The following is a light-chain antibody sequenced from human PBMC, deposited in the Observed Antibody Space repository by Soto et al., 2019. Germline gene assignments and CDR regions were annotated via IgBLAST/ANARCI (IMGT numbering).Light chain of an antibody. Sequence: QSVLTQPASVSGSPGQSITISCTATSSDVGSFNYVSWYQHHPGKAPKLMIYEVASRPSGVSNRFSGSMSGNTASLTISGLQAEAEADYYCVSYATSTTLYVFGSGTKVTVL. CDR3: VSYATSTTLYV. J-gene: IGLJ1*01. CDR2: EVA. V-gene: IGLV2-14*01. CDR1: SSDVGSFNY.